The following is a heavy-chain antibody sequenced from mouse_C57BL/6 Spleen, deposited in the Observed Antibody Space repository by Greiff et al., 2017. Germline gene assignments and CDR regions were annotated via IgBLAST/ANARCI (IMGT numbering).Heavy chain of an antibody. CDR1: GFSLTSYG. J-gene: IGHJ4*01. V-gene: IGHV2-2*01. CDR2: IWSGGST. CDR3: DRKRRWAMDD. D-gene: IGHD1-1*01. Sequence: QVQLKESGPGLVQPSQSLSITCTVSGFSLTSYGVHWVRQSPGKGLEWLGVIWSGGSTDYNAAFISRLSISKDNSKIQVFFKMNSVQADDPAIYYCDRKRRWAMDDWGQGTTVTVSS.